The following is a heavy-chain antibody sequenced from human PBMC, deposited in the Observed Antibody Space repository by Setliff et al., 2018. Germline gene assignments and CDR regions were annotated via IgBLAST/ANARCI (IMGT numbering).Heavy chain of an antibody. Sequence: ASVKVSCKTSSYTFISYGISWVRQAPGQGLEWMGWISGYNGNTDYAQNFQGRVTMTTDTSTSTAYMELRSLRSDDTAVYYCARVPRLEWLLPTFDSWGQGTLVTVSS. J-gene: IGHJ4*02. V-gene: IGHV1-18*01. CDR1: SYTFISYG. CDR3: ARVPRLEWLLPTFDS. CDR2: ISGYNGNT. D-gene: IGHD3-3*01.